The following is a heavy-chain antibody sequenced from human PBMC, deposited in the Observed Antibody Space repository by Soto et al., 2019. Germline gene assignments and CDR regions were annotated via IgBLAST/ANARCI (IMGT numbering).Heavy chain of an antibody. Sequence: SVKVSCKASGGTFSSYAISWVRQAPGQGLEWMGGIIPISDTTNYAQKFQGRVTITADESTSTAYMELSSLRSEDTAVYYCARSQGSSTSLEIYYYYYYGMDVWGQGTTVTVSS. CDR1: GGTFSSYA. CDR3: ARSQGSSTSLEIYYYYYYGMDV. V-gene: IGHV1-69*13. CDR2: IIPISDTT. D-gene: IGHD2-2*01. J-gene: IGHJ6*02.